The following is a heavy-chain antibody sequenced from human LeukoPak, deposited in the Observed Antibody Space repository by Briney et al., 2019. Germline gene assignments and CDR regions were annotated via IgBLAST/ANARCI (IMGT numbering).Heavy chain of an antibody. Sequence: PGGSLRLSCAASGFTFSSYCMHWVRQAPGKGLEWVAVISYDGSNKYYADSVKGRFTISRDNSKNTLYLQMNSLRAEDTAVYYCAKEGITMIVVVTLPDYWGQGTLVTVSS. J-gene: IGHJ4*02. CDR2: ISYDGSNK. D-gene: IGHD3-22*01. CDR1: GFTFSSYC. CDR3: AKEGITMIVVVTLPDY. V-gene: IGHV3-30*18.